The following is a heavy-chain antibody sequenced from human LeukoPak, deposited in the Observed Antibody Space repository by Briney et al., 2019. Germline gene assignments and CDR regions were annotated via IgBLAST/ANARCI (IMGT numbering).Heavy chain of an antibody. Sequence: ASVRVSCKASGYTFTGYYMHLVREAPGQGVECMGRVNLNSGGTNYAQKFQGRVTMTRDTSISTAYMELSRLRSDDTAAYYCGRGSDCGAVPIHYFHLGGQGTGHTLSS. CDR1: GYTFTGYY. CDR3: GRGSDCGAVPIHYFHL. V-gene: IGHV1-2*06. CDR2: VNLNSGGT. J-gene: IGHJ4*02. D-gene: IGHD3-3*01.